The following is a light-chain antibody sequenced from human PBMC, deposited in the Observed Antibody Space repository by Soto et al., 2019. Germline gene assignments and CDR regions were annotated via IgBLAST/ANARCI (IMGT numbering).Light chain of an antibody. CDR1: SSDVGGYNS. V-gene: IGLV2-14*01. CDR3: SSYTTGGSYV. Sequence: QSVLTQPASVSGSPGLSIAISCTGTSSDVGGYNSVSWYQQHPGKAPKLMIYDVSNRPSGVSNRSSGSKSGNTASLTISGLQAEDEGDYYCSSYTTGGSYVFGTGTKVTVL. CDR2: DVS. J-gene: IGLJ1*01.